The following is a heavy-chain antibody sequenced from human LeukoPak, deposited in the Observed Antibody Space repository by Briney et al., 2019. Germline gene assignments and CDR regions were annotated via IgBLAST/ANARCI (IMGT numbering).Heavy chain of an antibody. V-gene: IGHV1-8*02. D-gene: IGHD1-7*01. CDR3: ARVGRSGNWNLGYYYYGMDV. J-gene: IGHJ6*02. CDR1: GYTFTSYG. CDR2: MNPNSGNT. Sequence: ASVKVSCKASGYTFTSYGINWVRQATGQGLEWMGWMNPNSGNTGYAQKFQGRVTMTRNTSISTAYMELSSLRSEDTAVYYCARVGRSGNWNLGYYYYGMDVWGQGTTVTVSS.